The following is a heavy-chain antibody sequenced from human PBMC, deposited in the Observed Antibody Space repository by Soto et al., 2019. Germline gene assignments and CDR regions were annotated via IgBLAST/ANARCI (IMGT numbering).Heavy chain of an antibody. J-gene: IGHJ3*02. V-gene: IGHV4-30-2*01. CDR3: ARAGVDSGSYIDAFDI. Sequence: SETLSLTCAVSGGSISSGGYSWSWIRQPPGKGLEWIGYIYHSGSTYYNPSLKSRDTISVDRSKNQFSLKLSSVTAADTAVYYCARAGVDSGSYIDAFDIWGQGTMVTVSS. CDR2: IYHSGST. D-gene: IGHD1-26*01. CDR1: GGSISSGGYS.